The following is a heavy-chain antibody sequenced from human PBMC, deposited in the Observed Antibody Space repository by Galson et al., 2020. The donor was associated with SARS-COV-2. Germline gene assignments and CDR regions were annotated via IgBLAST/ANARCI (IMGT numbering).Heavy chain of an antibody. V-gene: IGHV3-7*01. D-gene: IGHD3-10*01. CDR1: GFTFSSYW. J-gene: IGHJ6*03. Sequence: GGSLRLSCAASGFTFSSYWMSWVRQAPGKGLEWVANIKQDGSEKYYVDSVKGRFTISRDNAKNSLYLQMNSLRAEDTAVYYCARDHYIGDRGYYYYYMDVWGKGTTVTVS. CDR2: IKQDGSEK. CDR3: ARDHYIGDRGYYYYYMDV.